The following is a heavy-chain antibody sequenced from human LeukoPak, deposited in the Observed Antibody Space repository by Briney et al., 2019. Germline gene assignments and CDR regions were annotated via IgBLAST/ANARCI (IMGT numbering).Heavy chain of an antibody. J-gene: IGHJ4*02. CDR2: INWNGGST. CDR1: GFTFDDYG. V-gene: IGHV3-20*01. D-gene: IGHD3-22*01. Sequence: GGSLRLSCAASGFTFDDYGMSWVRQAPGKGLEWVSGINWNGGSTGYADSVKGRFTISRDNAKNSLYLQMNSLRAEDTALYNCASDNYYDSSGYDYFDYWGQGTLVTVSS. CDR3: ASDNYYDSSGYDYFDY.